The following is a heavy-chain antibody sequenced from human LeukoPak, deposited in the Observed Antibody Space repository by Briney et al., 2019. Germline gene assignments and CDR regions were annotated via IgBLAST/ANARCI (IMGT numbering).Heavy chain of an antibody. Sequence: SETLSLTCTVSGGSISSGGYYWSWIRQPPGKGLEWIGYIYHSGSTYYNPSLKSRVTISVDRSKNQFSLKLSSVTAADTAVYYCARDIYYGSGSYHGMDVWGQGTTVTVSS. CDR2: IYHSGST. CDR3: ARDIYYGSGSYHGMDV. J-gene: IGHJ6*02. D-gene: IGHD3-10*01. CDR1: GGSISSGGYY. V-gene: IGHV4-30-2*01.